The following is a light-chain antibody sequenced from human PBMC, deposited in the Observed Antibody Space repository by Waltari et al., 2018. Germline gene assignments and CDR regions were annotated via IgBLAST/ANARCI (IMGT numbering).Light chain of an antibody. CDR2: EVI. V-gene: IGLV2-23*02. Sequence: QSALTQPASVSGSPGQSITISCTGSSSDVGGYNFVSRYQQHPGKAPKLLIYEVIKRPSGVSIRFSGSKSGNTASLTISGLQAEDEADYYCCSYIGRALFGGGTKLTVL. CDR1: SSDVGGYNF. J-gene: IGLJ2*01. CDR3: CSYIGRAL.